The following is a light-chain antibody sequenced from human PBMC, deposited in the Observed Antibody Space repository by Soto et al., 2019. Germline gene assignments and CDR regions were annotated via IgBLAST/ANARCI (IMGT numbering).Light chain of an antibody. V-gene: IGLV2-14*01. CDR3: TSYTSSSTPYV. CDR2: EGF. J-gene: IGLJ1*01. Sequence: QSLLTPPASVSLSPGQSITISCTGTSSDVGGYNYVSLYQQHPGKVPKLMIYEGFKRPSGVSNRFSGSKSGNTASLTISGLQAEDEADYYCTSYTSSSTPYVFGTGTKVTVL. CDR1: SSDVGGYNY.